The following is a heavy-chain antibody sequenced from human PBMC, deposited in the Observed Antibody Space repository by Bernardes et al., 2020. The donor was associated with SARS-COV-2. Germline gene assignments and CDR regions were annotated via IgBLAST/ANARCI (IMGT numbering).Heavy chain of an antibody. Sequence: ETLSLTCAVYGGSFSGYYWSWIRQPPGKGLEWIGEINHSGSTNYNPSLKSRVTISVDTSKNQFSLKLSSVTAADTAVYYCARDRVAAAGDYYYYGMDVWGQGTTVTVSS. CDR3: ARDRVAAAGDYYYYGMDV. CDR1: GGSFSGYY. D-gene: IGHD6-13*01. J-gene: IGHJ6*02. V-gene: IGHV4-34*01. CDR2: INHSGST.